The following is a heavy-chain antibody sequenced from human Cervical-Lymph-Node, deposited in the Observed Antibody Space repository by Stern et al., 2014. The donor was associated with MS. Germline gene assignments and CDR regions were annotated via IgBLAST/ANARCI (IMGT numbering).Heavy chain of an antibody. J-gene: IGHJ5*02. CDR1: GYIFTSDD. CDR2: ISPDSGDT. D-gene: IGHD1-26*01. Sequence: VQLVESGAEVKKPGATVKVSCKASGYIFTSDDINWGRQASGQGLEWMAWISPDSGDTGYARKFQGRVTLTRDTSINTAYMEMTSLTSDDTAIYYCTKAWESWGQGTLITVSS. CDR3: TKAWES. V-gene: IGHV1-8*01.